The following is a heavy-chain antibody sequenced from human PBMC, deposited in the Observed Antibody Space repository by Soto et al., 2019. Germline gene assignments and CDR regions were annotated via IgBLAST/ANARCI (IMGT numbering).Heavy chain of an antibody. Sequence: DVQLVESGGGSVQPGGSLSLSCAATGFTFSYYWMHWVRQAPGKGLVWVSRIHSDGSSTTDADSVKGRFTISRDNAKNTLDLQMNSLRAEDTAVYDCARGQWGAFDLWGQGTMVTVAS. J-gene: IGHJ3*01. D-gene: IGHD1-26*01. V-gene: IGHV3-74*01. CDR1: GFTFSYYW. CDR3: ARGQWGAFDL. CDR2: IHSDGSST.